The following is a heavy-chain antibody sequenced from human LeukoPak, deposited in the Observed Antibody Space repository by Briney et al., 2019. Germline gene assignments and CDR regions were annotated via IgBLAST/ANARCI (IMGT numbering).Heavy chain of an antibody. CDR2: IIPIFGTA. Sequence: SVKVSCKASGGTFSSYAISWVRQAPGQGLEWMGGIIPIFGTANYAQKFQGRVTITADESTSTAYMELSSLRSEDTAVYYCATRKVNLYSSGWYYFDYWGQGTLVTVSS. J-gene: IGHJ4*02. V-gene: IGHV1-69*13. CDR3: ATRKVNLYSSGWYYFDY. CDR1: GGTFSSYA. D-gene: IGHD6-19*01.